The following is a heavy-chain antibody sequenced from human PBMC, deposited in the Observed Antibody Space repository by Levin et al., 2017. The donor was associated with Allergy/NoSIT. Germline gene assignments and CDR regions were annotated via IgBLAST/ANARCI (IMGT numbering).Heavy chain of an antibody. Sequence: GESLKISCKASGYTFTNAWIGWVRQMAGKGLEWMGATHPGISDTSYSPSFQGQVTISADNSITTAYLQWSSLRASDTAMYYCVVNGHSGSHLVSQSWGQGTPGTGSS. CDR2: THPGISDT. CDR3: VVNGHSGSHLVSQS. J-gene: IGHJ5*01. D-gene: IGHD5-12*01. V-gene: IGHV5-51*01. CDR1: GYTFTNAW.